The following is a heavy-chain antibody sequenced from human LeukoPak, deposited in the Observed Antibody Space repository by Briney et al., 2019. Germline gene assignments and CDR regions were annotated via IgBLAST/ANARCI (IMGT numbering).Heavy chain of an antibody. CDR3: ARAIWFGELTGNWFDP. J-gene: IGHJ5*02. V-gene: IGHV1-18*01. D-gene: IGHD3-10*01. CDR2: ISAYNGNT. Sequence: ASVKVSCKASGYTFTSYGISWVRQAPGQRLEWMGWISAYNGNTNYAQKLQGRVTMATDTSTSTAYMELRGLRSDDTAVYYCARAIWFGELTGNWFDPWGQGTLVTVSS. CDR1: GYTFTSYG.